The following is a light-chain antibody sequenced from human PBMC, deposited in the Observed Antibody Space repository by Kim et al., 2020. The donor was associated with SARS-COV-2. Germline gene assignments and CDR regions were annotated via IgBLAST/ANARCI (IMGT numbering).Light chain of an antibody. CDR1: QSVSSH. V-gene: IGKV3-15*01. Sequence: SPRERVTLSCRASQSVSSHLAWYQQKPGQAPRLLIYAASTRATGIPARFSGSGSGTEFTLTISSLQSEDFAVYYCQQYDNWPPFTFGQGTRLEIK. CDR2: AAS. CDR3: QQYDNWPPFT. J-gene: IGKJ5*01.